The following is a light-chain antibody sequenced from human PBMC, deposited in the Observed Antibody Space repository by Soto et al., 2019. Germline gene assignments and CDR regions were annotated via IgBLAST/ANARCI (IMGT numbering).Light chain of an antibody. Sequence: AIQLTQSPSSLSASVGDRVTITCRASQGISSYLGWFQQRPGNAPTLLISAASRLQSGVPSRFSGRGSGTDFTLTISSLQPEDFATYYCLQDYDYPRTFGQGTKVDIK. J-gene: IGKJ1*01. V-gene: IGKV1-6*01. CDR2: AAS. CDR3: LQDYDYPRT. CDR1: QGISSY.